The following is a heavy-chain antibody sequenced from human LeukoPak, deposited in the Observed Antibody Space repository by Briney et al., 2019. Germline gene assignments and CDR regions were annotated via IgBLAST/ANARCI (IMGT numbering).Heavy chain of an antibody. CDR1: GFTFSSYW. CDR3: ARVEKQQLVLTYYYYYMDV. V-gene: IGHV3-7*01. CDR2: IKQDGSEK. Sequence: GGSLRLSCAASGFTFSSYWMSWVRQAPGKGLEWVANIKQDGSEKYYVDSVKGRFTISRDNAKNSLYLQMNSLRAEDTAVYYCARVEKQQLVLTYYYYYMDVWGKGTTVTVSS. J-gene: IGHJ6*03. D-gene: IGHD6-13*01.